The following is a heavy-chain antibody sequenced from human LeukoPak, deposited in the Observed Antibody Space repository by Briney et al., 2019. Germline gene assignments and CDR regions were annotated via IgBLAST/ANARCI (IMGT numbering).Heavy chain of an antibody. CDR1: GYSFTSYW. CDR3: ARLPREYSSSSYFDY. Sequence: GESLKISCKGSGYSFTSYWIGWVRQMPGKGLEWMGIIYPGDSDTRYSPSFQGQVTISADKSISTAYLQWSSLKASDTAMYCCARLPREYSSSSYFDYWGQGTLVTVSS. CDR2: IYPGDSDT. J-gene: IGHJ4*02. D-gene: IGHD6-6*01. V-gene: IGHV5-51*01.